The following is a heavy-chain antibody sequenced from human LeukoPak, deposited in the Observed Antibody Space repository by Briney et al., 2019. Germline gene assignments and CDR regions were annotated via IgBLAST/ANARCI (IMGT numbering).Heavy chain of an antibody. V-gene: IGHV1-24*01. Sequence: ASVKVPLKVSGDHLNEFSIHWVRQPPGKGLEWMGGFDPEDGETIYAQKFQGRVTMTEDTSTDTAYMELSSLRSEDTAVYYCATDAIAVAGLFDYWGQGTLVTVSS. CDR2: FDPEDGET. J-gene: IGHJ4*02. CDR1: GDHLNEFS. D-gene: IGHD6-19*01. CDR3: ATDAIAVAGLFDY.